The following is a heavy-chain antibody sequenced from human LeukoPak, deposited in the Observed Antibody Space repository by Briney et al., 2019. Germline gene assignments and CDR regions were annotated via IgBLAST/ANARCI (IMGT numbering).Heavy chain of an antibody. Sequence: SQTLSLTCAIPGDSVSSNSAAWDWTRQSPSRGLEWLGRAYYRSKWYNDYAVSVKSRVTITPDTSKNQFSLQLNSVTAEDTAVYYCARGRLGGWVFDYWGQGTLVTVSS. CDR3: ARGRLGGWVFDY. V-gene: IGHV6-1*01. CDR1: GDSVSSNSAA. J-gene: IGHJ4*02. CDR2: AYYRSKWYN. D-gene: IGHD6-19*01.